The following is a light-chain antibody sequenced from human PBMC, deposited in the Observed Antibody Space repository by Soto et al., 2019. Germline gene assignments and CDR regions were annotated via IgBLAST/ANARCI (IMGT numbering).Light chain of an antibody. CDR2: EVS. CDR1: SSDVGGYKY. Sequence: QSALTQPASVSGSPGQSITISCTGTSSDVGGYKYVSWYQQHPDKAPKLIIFEVSNRPSGIPSRFSGSKSGNTASLTISGLQAEDEADYYCSSYTSSSTKVFGTGTKLTVL. J-gene: IGLJ1*01. V-gene: IGLV2-14*01. CDR3: SSYTSSSTKV.